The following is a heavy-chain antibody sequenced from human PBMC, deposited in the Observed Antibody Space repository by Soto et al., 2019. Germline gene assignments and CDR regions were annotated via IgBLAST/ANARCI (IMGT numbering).Heavy chain of an antibody. Sequence: EVRLLESGGGSAQPGGSLRLSCAASGFNFRTYAMYWVRQAPGKGLEWVSAIDDGNIAYYADSVKGRFIISRDNSKNTLYLQMNSLRDGDTAVYYCARGFSAGKGSPPDYWGQGTLVTVSS. D-gene: IGHD3-10*01. V-gene: IGHV3-23*05. CDR3: ARGFSAGKGSPPDY. CDR1: GFNFRTYA. J-gene: IGHJ4*02. CDR2: IDDGNIA.